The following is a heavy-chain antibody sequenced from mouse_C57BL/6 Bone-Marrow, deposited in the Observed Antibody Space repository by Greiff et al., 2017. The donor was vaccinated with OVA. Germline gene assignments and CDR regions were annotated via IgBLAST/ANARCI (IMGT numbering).Heavy chain of an antibody. CDR3: TKIAY. V-gene: IGHV14-4*01. CDR1: GFNIKDDY. CDR2: IDPESYDT. J-gene: IGHJ3*01. Sequence: VQLQQSGAELVRPGASVKLSCTVSGFNIKDDYIHWVKQRPEQGLEWIGWIDPESYDTEYASKFQGKATLTADTSSNTAYLQLSSLPSEDTAVYYCTKIAYWGQGTLVTVSA.